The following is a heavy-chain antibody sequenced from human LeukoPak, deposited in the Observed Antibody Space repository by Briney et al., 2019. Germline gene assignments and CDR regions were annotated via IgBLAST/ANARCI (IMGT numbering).Heavy chain of an antibody. CDR1: GFSLSTSGMC. J-gene: IGHJ4*02. D-gene: IGHD3-10*01. CDR2: IDWDDDK. V-gene: IGHV2-70*01. Sequence: RESGPALVKPTQTLTLTCTFSGFSLSTSGMCVSWIRQPPGKALEWLALIDWDDDKYYSTSLKTRLTISKDTSRNQVVLTMTNMDPVDTATYYCARIPYGSGSYDYWGQGTLVTVSS. CDR3: ARIPYGSGSYDY.